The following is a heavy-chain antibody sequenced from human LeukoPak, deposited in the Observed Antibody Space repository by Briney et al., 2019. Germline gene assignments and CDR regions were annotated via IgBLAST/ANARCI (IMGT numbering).Heavy chain of an antibody. D-gene: IGHD2-8*01. J-gene: IGHJ4*02. CDR1: GYTFTGYY. CDR3: ARDLGYCTNGVCYGPDY. Sequence: ASVKVSCKASGYTFTGYYMHWVRQAPGQGLEWMGRINPNSGGTNYAQKFQGRVTMTRDTSISTAYMELSRLRSDDTAVYYCARDLGYCTNGVCYGPDYWGQGTLVTVPS. V-gene: IGHV1-2*06. CDR2: INPNSGGT.